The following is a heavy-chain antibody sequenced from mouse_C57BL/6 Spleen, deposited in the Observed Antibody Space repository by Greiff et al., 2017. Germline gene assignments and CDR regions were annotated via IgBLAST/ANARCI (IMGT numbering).Heavy chain of an antibody. CDR1: GYAFSSSW. Sequence: QVHVKQSGPELVKPGASVKISCKASGYAFSSSWMNWVKQRPGKGLEWIGRIYPGDGDTNYNGKFKGKATLTADKSSSTAYMQLSSLTSEDSAVYFCASLYYGSSYYFDYWGQGTTLTVSS. CDR3: ASLYYGSSYYFDY. D-gene: IGHD1-1*01. J-gene: IGHJ2*01. CDR2: IYPGDGDT. V-gene: IGHV1-82*01.